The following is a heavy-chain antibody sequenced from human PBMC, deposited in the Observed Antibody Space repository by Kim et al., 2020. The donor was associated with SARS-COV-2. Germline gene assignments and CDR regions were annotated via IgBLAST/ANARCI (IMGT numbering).Heavy chain of an antibody. V-gene: IGHV4-31*02. D-gene: IGHD2-2*01. CDR3: VRYCSSTSCYGFDY. J-gene: IGHJ4*02. Sequence: NPSLKNRVSISLDTSKNQFSLKLSSVTAADTAVYYCVRYCSSTSCYGFDYWGQGTLVTVSS.